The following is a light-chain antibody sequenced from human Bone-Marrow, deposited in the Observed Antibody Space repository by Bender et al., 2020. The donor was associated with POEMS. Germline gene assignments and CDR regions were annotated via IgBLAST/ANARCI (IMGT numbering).Light chain of an antibody. Sequence: QSALTQPPSASGSPGQSVTISCTGTSSDVGGYNYVSWYQQHPGKAPKLMIYEVSHRPSGVSNRFSGSKSGNTASLTISGLQSEDEADYYCAAWDDSLNGHVVFGGGTKLTVL. J-gene: IGLJ2*01. CDR1: SSDVGGYNY. CDR2: EVS. V-gene: IGLV2-8*01. CDR3: AAWDDSLNGHVV.